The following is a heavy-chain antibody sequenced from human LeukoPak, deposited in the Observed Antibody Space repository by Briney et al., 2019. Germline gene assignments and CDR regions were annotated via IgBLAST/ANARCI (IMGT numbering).Heavy chain of an antibody. CDR3: AREQLVHLFDY. D-gene: IGHD6-6*01. CDR1: GFTFSSYS. CDR2: ISSSSSTI. Sequence: PGGSLRLSCAASGFTFSSYSMNWVRQAPGKGLEWVSYISSSSSTIYYADSVKGRFTISRDNAKNSLYLQMNSLRAEDTAVYYCAREQLVHLFDYWGQGTLVTVSS. V-gene: IGHV3-48*01. J-gene: IGHJ4*02.